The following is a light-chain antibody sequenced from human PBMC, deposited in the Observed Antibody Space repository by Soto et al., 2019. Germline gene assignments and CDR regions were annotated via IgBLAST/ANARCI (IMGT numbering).Light chain of an antibody. J-gene: IGKJ5*01. Sequence: DIQLPQYPSFLSASVGGSVPVTGRARQGINSYLAWYQQNPGKAPKLLIYTASTLQSGVPSRFSGSGSGTEFTLTMTSLQPEDFATYYCQQLNSYPFTFGQGTRLEIK. CDR1: QGINSY. CDR3: QQLNSYPFT. CDR2: TAS. V-gene: IGKV1-9*01.